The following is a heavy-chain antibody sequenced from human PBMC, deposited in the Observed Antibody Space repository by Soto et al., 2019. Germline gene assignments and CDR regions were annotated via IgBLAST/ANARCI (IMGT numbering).Heavy chain of an antibody. J-gene: IGHJ6*02. V-gene: IGHV3-30-3*01. CDR2: ISYDGSNK. Sequence: QVQLVESGGGVVQPGRSLRLSCAASGFTFSSYAMHWVRQAPGKGLEWVAVISYDGSNKYYADSVKGRFTISRDNSKNPLYLQMNSLRAEDTAVYYCARDTLPASLPNYYGMDVWGQGTTVTVSS. D-gene: IGHD1-26*01. CDR1: GFTFSSYA. CDR3: ARDTLPASLPNYYGMDV.